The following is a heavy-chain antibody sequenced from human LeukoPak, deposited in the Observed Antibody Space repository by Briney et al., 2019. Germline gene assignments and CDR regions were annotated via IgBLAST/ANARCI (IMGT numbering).Heavy chain of an antibody. D-gene: IGHD5-18*01. Sequence: PGGSLRLSCAASGFTFSSYWMHWVRQAPGKGLEWVTYISSSGSTIYYADYVKGRFTVSRDNAKNSLYLQMNNLRAEDTALYYCGRDRVGGRGYSLDYLGQGTLVTVSS. CDR1: GFTFSSYW. CDR2: ISSSGSTI. J-gene: IGHJ4*02. V-gene: IGHV3-48*04. CDR3: GRDRVGGRGYSLDY.